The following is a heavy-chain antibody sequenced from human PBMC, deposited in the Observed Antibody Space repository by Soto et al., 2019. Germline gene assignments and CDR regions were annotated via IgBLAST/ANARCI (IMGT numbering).Heavy chain of an antibody. CDR2: SSWNSGSI. CDR1: GFTFDDYA. CDR3: AKETSAGTNPRFYYCDY. Sequence: EVQLVESGGGLVQPGRSLRLSCAASGFTFDDYAMPWVRQAQGKGLERGSGSSWNSGSIGYADSVKGRFTMSRYNAKNSLYLQMNSLRAEDTALYYCAKETSAGTNPRFYYCDYWGQGTLVTVSS. J-gene: IGHJ4*02. V-gene: IGHV3-9*01. D-gene: IGHD3-10*01.